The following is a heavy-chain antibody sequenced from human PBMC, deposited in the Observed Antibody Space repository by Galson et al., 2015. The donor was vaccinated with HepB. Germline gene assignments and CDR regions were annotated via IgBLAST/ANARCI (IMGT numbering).Heavy chain of an antibody. CDR3: ARDSSSENEKNWFDP. V-gene: IGHV1-2*02. CDR1: GYTFSDYY. Sequence: SVKVSCKASGYTFSDYYIYWVRQAPGQGLEWMGWINPNSGGTNCAQNFQDRVTMTSDTSISTAYMELSSLRFDDTAVYYCARDSSSENEKNWFDPWGQGSLVIVSS. D-gene: IGHD6-25*01. CDR2: INPNSGGT. J-gene: IGHJ5*02.